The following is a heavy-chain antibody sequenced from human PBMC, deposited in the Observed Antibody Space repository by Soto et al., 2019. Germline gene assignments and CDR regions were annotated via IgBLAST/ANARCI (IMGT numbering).Heavy chain of an antibody. CDR3: ARGDTVNGMNVFAV. J-gene: IGHJ3*01. CDR2: SNHSGNT. V-gene: IGHV4-34*01. D-gene: IGHD1-1*01. CDR1: GGSFSRYY. Sequence: PSQTLSLTCXVXGGSFSRYYWSWIRQPPGKGLELSVESNHSGNTNFNPSLNTRVTISMDPCENHLALKLSSVTAEDTAVYYCARGDTVNGMNVFAVWDQGTMVTVSS.